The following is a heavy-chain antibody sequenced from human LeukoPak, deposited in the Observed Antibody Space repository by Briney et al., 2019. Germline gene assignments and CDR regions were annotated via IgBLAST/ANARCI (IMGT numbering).Heavy chain of an antibody. CDR3: ERRYCSSTSCLLDF. Sequence: GGSLRLSCAASGFTFSSYEMNWVRQAPGKGLEWVSYISSTSGSSIYYADCVKGRCTISRDNAKNSLYLQMNSQSAEDTAVYYCERRYCSSTSCLLDFWGQGTRVTVSP. D-gene: IGHD2-2*01. V-gene: IGHV3-48*03. J-gene: IGHJ4*02. CDR2: ISSTSGSSI. CDR1: GFTFSSYE.